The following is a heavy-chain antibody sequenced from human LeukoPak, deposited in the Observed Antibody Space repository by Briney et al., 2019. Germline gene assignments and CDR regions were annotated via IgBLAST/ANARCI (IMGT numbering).Heavy chain of an antibody. J-gene: IGHJ3*02. D-gene: IGHD3-10*01. Sequence: ASVKVSCKASGYTFTTYGITWVRQAPGQGPEWMGWISANNGNTNYAQKLQGRVTMTTDTSTTTAYMELRSLTSDDTAVYYCARGWGVREGDAFDIWGQGTMVTVSS. V-gene: IGHV1-18*04. CDR3: ARGWGVREGDAFDI. CDR2: ISANNGNT. CDR1: GYTFTTYG.